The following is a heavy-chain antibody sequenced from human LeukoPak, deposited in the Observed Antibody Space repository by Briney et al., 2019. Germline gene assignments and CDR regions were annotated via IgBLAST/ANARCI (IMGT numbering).Heavy chain of an antibody. CDR2: IYYSGST. CDR3: ARVGSWQGGYFDY. D-gene: IGHD6-13*01. J-gene: IGHJ4*02. Sequence: SETLSLTCTVSGGSISSSSYYWGWIRQPPGKGLEWIGSIYYSGSTYYNPSLKSRVTISVYTSKNQFSLKLSSVTAADTAVYYCARVGSWQGGYFDYWGQGTLVTVSS. CDR1: GGSISSSSYY. V-gene: IGHV4-39*07.